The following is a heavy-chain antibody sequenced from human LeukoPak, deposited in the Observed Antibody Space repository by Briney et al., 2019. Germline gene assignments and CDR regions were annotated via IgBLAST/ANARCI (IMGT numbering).Heavy chain of an antibody. Sequence: GRSLRLSCAASGFTFSSYGMHWVRQAPGKGLEWVAVISNGGSNKYHADSVKGRFTISRDNSKNTLYLQMNSLRAEDTAVYYCAKDLSSSGSRAFDIWGQGTMVTVSS. V-gene: IGHV3-30*18. CDR1: GFTFSSYG. J-gene: IGHJ3*02. CDR3: AKDLSSSGSRAFDI. CDR2: ISNGGSNK. D-gene: IGHD3-22*01.